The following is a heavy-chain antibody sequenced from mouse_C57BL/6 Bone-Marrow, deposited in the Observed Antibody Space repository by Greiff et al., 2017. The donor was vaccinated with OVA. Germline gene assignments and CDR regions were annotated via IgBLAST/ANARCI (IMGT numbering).Heavy chain of an antibody. CDR1: GYTFTSYW. CDR2: IDPSDSYT. V-gene: IGHV1-50*01. D-gene: IGHD3-1*01. CDR3: ARGGGFSYWYFDV. J-gene: IGHJ1*03. Sequence: QVQLQQPGAELVKPGASVKLSCKASGYTFTSYWMQWVKQRPGQGLEWIGEIDPSDSYTNYNQKFKGKATLTVDTSSSTAYMQLSSLTSEDSAVYYCARGGGFSYWYFDVWGTGTTVTVSS.